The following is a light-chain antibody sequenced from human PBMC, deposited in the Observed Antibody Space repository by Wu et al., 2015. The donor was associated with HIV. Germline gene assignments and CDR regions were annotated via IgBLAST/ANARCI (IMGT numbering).Light chain of an antibody. Sequence: IQMTQSPSSLSASVGDRVTITCRASQGIRNDLGWYQQKPGKAPKLLIYDASDLETGVPSRFSGSGSGTDFTFTISSLQPEDIATYYCQQYDNLYSFGQGTKPEIK. CDR3: QQYDNLYS. J-gene: IGKJ2*03. CDR1: QGIRND. V-gene: IGKV1-33*01. CDR2: DAS.